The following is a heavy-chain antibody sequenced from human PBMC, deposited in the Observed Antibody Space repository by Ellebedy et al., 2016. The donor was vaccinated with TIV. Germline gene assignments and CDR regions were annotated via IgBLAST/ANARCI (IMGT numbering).Heavy chain of an antibody. CDR2: ISYDGSNK. CDR3: ATVGATIFDY. Sequence: GGSLRLXXAASGFTFSSYAMHWVRQAPGKGLEWVAVISYDGSNKYYADSVKGRFTISRDNSKNTLYLQMNSLRAEDTAVYYCATVGATIFDYWGQGTLVTVSS. CDR1: GFTFSSYA. V-gene: IGHV3-30-3*01. D-gene: IGHD1-26*01. J-gene: IGHJ4*02.